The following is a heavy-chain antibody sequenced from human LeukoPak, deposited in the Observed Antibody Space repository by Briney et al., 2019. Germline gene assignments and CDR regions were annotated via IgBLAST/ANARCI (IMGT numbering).Heavy chain of an antibody. D-gene: IGHD6-13*01. CDR1: GYTSTGYY. CDR3: ARVAAAGKYYYYGMDV. CDR2: INPNSGGT. J-gene: IGHJ6*02. Sequence: ASVKVSCKASGYTSTGYYMHWVRQAPGQGLEWMGWINPNSGGTNYAQKFQGRVTMTRDTSISTAYMELSRLRSDDTAVYYCARVAAAGKYYYYGMDVWGQGTTVTVSS. V-gene: IGHV1-2*02.